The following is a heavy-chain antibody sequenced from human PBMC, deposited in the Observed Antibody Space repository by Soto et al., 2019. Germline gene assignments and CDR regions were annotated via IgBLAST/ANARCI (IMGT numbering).Heavy chain of an antibody. J-gene: IGHJ4*02. Sequence: QLQLQESGPGLVKPSETLSLTCTVSGGSINSANYYWGWISQPPGKGLEWIGNVYYRGTTYYNPSLNGRVTISVDTSKNQFSLKLSSVTAADSAVFFCVRHQRYSSGWYIDYWGQGTPVTAS. CDR2: VYYRGTT. CDR3: VRHQRYSSGWYIDY. V-gene: IGHV4-39*01. D-gene: IGHD6-19*01. CDR1: GGSINSANYY.